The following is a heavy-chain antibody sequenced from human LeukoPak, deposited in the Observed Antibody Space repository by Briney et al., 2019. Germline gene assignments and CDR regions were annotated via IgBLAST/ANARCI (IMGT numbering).Heavy chain of an antibody. CDR1: GGSFSGYY. D-gene: IGHD1-20*01. Sequence: SETLSLTCAVYGGSFSGYYWSWIRKPPGKGLEWIGEINHSGSTNYNPSLKSRVTISVDTSKNQFSLKLSSVTAADTAVYYCARLSITGTPEHAFDIWGQGTMVTVFS. CDR3: ARLSITGTPEHAFDI. CDR2: INHSGST. V-gene: IGHV4-34*01. J-gene: IGHJ3*02.